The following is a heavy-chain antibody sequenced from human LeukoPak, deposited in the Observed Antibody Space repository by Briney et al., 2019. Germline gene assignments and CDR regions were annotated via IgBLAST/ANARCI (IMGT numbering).Heavy chain of an antibody. CDR2: IYPGGSHP. V-gene: IGHV5-51*01. CDR1: GYILHSYW. Sequence: GESLKISCKGSGYILHSYWLGLGRRMPGKGLGWRGIIYPGGSHPRYSPSFQGNVTISADKSVTTAYLQWSSLKASDTAIYYCARRVNYYDSSGYYYPGAFDIWGQGTMVTVSS. J-gene: IGHJ3*02. D-gene: IGHD3-22*01. CDR3: ARRVNYYDSSGYYYPGAFDI.